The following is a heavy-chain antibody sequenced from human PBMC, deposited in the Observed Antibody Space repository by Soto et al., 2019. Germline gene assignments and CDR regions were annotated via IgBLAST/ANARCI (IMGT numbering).Heavy chain of an antibody. D-gene: IGHD4-17*01. J-gene: IGHJ2*01. CDR1: GFTFSSYA. Sequence: EVQLLESGGGLVQPGGSLRLSCAASGFTFSSYAMSWVRQAPGKGLEWVSAISGSGGSTYYADSVKGRFTISRDNSKKTLYLQMNSLRAEDTAVYYCAKDHDYGDYEGYWYFDLWGRGTLVTVSS. CDR3: AKDHDYGDYEGYWYFDL. CDR2: ISGSGGST. V-gene: IGHV3-23*01.